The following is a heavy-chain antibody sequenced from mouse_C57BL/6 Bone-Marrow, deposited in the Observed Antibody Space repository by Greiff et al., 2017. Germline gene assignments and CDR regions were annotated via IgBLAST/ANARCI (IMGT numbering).Heavy chain of an antibody. J-gene: IGHJ3*01. Sequence: QVQLQQPGAELVKPGASVKLSCKASGYTFTSYWMHWVKQRPGQGLEWIGMIHPNSGSTNYNEKFKGKATLTVDKSSSTAYMQLSSLTSEDSAVYYGARTGSYDGNFWFAYWGQGTLVTVSA. CDR2: IHPNSGST. V-gene: IGHV1-64*01. D-gene: IGHD2-1*01. CDR3: ARTGSYDGNFWFAY. CDR1: GYTFTSYW.